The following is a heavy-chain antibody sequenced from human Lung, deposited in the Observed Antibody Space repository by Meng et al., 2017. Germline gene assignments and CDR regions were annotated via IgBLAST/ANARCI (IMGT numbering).Heavy chain of an antibody. D-gene: IGHD1-1*01. J-gene: IGHJ1*01. Sequence: EVRLGEAGGGLVPLGGSPSFSCAASGFTFTDHWMHWVRQGPGKGLVWVSRINRDGTKPTYADSVKGRFTISRDNAKNTLYLQMNNLRAEDTAFYYCTNDRLNHWGQGALVTVSS. CDR1: GFTFTDHW. CDR3: TNDRLNH. V-gene: IGHV3-74*01. CDR2: INRDGTKP.